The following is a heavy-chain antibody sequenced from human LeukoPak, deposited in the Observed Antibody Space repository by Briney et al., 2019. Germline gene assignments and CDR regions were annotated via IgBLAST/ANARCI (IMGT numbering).Heavy chain of an antibody. CDR2: IYYSGST. V-gene: IGHV4-61*01. J-gene: IGHJ6*02. D-gene: IGHD4-11*01. CDR1: GGSISSSSYY. Sequence: PSETLSLTCTVSGGSISSSSYYWSWIRQPPGKGLEWIVYIYYSGSTNYNASLKSRVTISVDTSKNQFSLKLSSVTAADTAVYYCARGMTTNYYYYYGMDVWGQGTTVTVSS. CDR3: ARGMTTNYYYYYGMDV.